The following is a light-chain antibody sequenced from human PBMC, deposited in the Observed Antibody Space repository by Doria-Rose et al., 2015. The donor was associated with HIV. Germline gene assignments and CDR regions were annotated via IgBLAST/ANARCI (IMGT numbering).Light chain of an antibody. CDR3: HQYGTSWT. CDR2: DGS. Sequence: TQSPGTLSLSPGERATLSCRASQSFSSTYLAWYQRKPGQAPSLLIYDGSTRATGIPDRFSASGSGTDFTLTINRLEPEDFALYYCHQYGTSWTIGQGTKVEI. V-gene: IGKV3-20*01. CDR1: QSFSSTY. J-gene: IGKJ1*01.